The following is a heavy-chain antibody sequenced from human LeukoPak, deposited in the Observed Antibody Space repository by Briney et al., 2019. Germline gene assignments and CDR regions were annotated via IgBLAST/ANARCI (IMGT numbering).Heavy chain of an antibody. J-gene: IGHJ5*02. D-gene: IGHD6-19*01. V-gene: IGHV3-23*01. CDR2: IGGSGGNT. CDR3: TKMYSSAWFGES. CDR1: GFTFSSYA. Sequence: GGSLRLSCAASGFTFSSYAMNGVRQAPGKGLEWVSSIGGSGGNTYYADSVKGRFTISRDNSKNTLYLQMNNLRTEDTAVYYCTKMYSSAWFGESWGQGTLVTVSS.